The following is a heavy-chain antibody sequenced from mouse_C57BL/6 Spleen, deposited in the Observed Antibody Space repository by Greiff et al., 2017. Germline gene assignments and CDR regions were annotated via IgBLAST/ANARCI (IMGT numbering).Heavy chain of an antibody. J-gene: IGHJ3*01. D-gene: IGHD2-5*01. Sequence: VQLQQSGAELARPGASVKLSCKASGYTFTSYGISWVKQRTGQGLEWIGEIYPRSGNTYYNEKFKGKATLTADKSSSTAYMELRSLTSEDSAVXFCARNSNYAWFAYWGQGTLVTVSA. CDR3: ARNSNYAWFAY. CDR2: IYPRSGNT. CDR1: GYTFTSYG. V-gene: IGHV1-81*01.